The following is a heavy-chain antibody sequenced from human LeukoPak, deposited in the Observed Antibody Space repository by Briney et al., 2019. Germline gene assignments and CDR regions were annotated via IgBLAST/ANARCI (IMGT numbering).Heavy chain of an antibody. Sequence: RGGSLRLSCAASGFTLSDYYMSWIRQAPGRGLEWGSYTTNTGSPRYYADSVKGRFTISRDNDKHSLSLQMNSLSVDVTAVYYCARERRGWGAGSGPDGFDICGQERMVTVS. D-gene: IGHD3-10*01. CDR1: GFTLSDYY. CDR3: ARERRGWGAGSGPDGFDI. J-gene: IGHJ3*02. CDR2: TTNTGSPR. V-gene: IGHV3-11*04.